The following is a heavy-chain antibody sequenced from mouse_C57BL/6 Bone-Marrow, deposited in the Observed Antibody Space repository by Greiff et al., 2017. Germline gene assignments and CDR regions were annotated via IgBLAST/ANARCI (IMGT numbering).Heavy chain of an antibody. D-gene: IGHD2-4*01. CDR1: GFSFNTYA. J-gene: IGHJ4*01. V-gene: IGHV10-1*01. Sequence: EVMLVESGGGLVQPKGSLKHSCAASGFSFNTYAMNWVRQAPGKGLEWVARIRSKSNNYATYYADSVKDRFTISRDDSESMLYLQMNNLKTEETAMYYCVRHGGYYDYDEGHYAMDYWGQGTSVTVSS. CDR3: VRHGGYYDYDEGHYAMDY. CDR2: IRSKSNNYAT.